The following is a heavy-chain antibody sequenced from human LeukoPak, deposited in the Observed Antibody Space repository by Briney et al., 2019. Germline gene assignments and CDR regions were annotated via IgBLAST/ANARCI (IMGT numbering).Heavy chain of an antibody. Sequence: GGSLRLSCAASGFTFSSYSMNWVRQAPGKGLEWVSSISSSSSYIYYADSVKGRFTTSRDNAKNSLYLQMNSLRAEDTAVYYCARDPSASYYYDSSGYYQYYFDYWGQGTLVTVSS. CDR2: ISSSSSYI. V-gene: IGHV3-21*01. J-gene: IGHJ4*02. D-gene: IGHD3-22*01. CDR3: ARDPSASYYYDSSGYYQYYFDY. CDR1: GFTFSSYS.